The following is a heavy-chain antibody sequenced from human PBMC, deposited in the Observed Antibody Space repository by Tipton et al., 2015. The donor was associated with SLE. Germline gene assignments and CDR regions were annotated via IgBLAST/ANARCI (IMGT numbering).Heavy chain of an antibody. Sequence: SLRLSCAASGFTFSSYAMSWVRQAPGKGLEWVSLFHSGGSTYYADSVKGRFTISRDNAKNSLYLQMNSLRAEDTAVYYCARDLGYGDYGGYFDYWGQGTLVTVSS. D-gene: IGHD4-17*01. CDR1: GFTFSSYA. V-gene: IGHV3-23*03. CDR2: FHSGGST. J-gene: IGHJ4*02. CDR3: ARDLGYGDYGGYFDY.